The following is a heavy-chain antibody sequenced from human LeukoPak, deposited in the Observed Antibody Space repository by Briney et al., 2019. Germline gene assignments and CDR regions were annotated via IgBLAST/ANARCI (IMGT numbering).Heavy chain of an antibody. CDR3: ARLHSPLLDWFDP. D-gene: IGHD1-26*01. CDR2: IYYSGST. CDR1: GGSISSSSYY. V-gene: IGHV4-39*01. Sequence: SETLSLTCTVSGGSISSSSYYWGWIRQPPGKGLEWIGSIYYSGSTYYNPSLKSRVTISVDTSKNQFSLKLSSVAAADTAVYYCARLHSPLLDWFDPWGQGTLVTVSS. J-gene: IGHJ5*02.